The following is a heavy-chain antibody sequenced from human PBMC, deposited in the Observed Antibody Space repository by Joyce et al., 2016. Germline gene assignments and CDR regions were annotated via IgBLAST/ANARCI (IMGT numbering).Heavy chain of an antibody. CDR3: ARERGPLGIIDY. V-gene: IGHV4-31*03. Sequence: QVQLQESGPGLVKPSQTLSLTCSVSGDSISGTGYYWTWIRPRPGKGPEWIGYIYYDGNTYSTPSLRRRVTISMDISQNQFSLRLTSVTAADAAIYYCARERGPLGIIDYWGQGTLVTVSS. CDR2: IYYDGNT. CDR1: GDSISGTGYY. J-gene: IGHJ4*02. D-gene: IGHD1-26*01.